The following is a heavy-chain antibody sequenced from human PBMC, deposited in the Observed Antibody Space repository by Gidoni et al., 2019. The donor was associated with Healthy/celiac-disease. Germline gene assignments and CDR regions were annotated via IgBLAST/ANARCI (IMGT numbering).Heavy chain of an antibody. J-gene: IGHJ4*02. V-gene: IGHV4-34*01. CDR3: ARGRGIAVAGNFDY. CDR2: INHSGST. D-gene: IGHD6-19*01. CDR1: GGSFSGYY. Sequence: QVQLQQWGAGLLKPSETLSLTCAVYGGSFSGYYWSWIRQPPGKGLEWIGEINHSGSTNYNPSLKSRVTISVDTSKNQFSLKLSSVTAADTAVYYCARGRGIAVAGNFDYWGQGTLVTVSS.